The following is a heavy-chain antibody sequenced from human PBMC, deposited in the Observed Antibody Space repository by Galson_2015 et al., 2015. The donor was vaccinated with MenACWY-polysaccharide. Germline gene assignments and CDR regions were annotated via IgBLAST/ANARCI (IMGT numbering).Heavy chain of an antibody. Sequence: SLRLSCAASGFTFSSYAMSWVRQAPGKGLEWVSAISGSGGSTYYADSVKGRFTISRDNSKNTLYLQMNSLRAEDTAVYYCAKWATGKQLGRGWFDPWGQGTLVTVSS. D-gene: IGHD6-6*01. CDR1: GFTFSSYA. J-gene: IGHJ5*02. V-gene: IGHV3-23*01. CDR2: ISGSGGST. CDR3: AKWATGKQLGRGWFDP.